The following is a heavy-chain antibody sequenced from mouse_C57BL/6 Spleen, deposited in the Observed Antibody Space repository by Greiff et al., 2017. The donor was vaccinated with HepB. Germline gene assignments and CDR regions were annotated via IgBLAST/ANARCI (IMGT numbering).Heavy chain of an antibody. D-gene: IGHD1-1*01. J-gene: IGHJ3*01. Sequence: VQLKESGGGLVKPGGSLKLSCAASGFTFSDYGMHWVRQAPEKGLEWVAYISSGSSTIYYAATVKGRVTISRDNAKNTLFLQMTSLRSEDTAMYYCARITTVVEGSFAYWGQGALVTVSA. V-gene: IGHV5-17*01. CDR2: ISSGSSTI. CDR1: GFTFSDYG. CDR3: ARITTVVEGSFAY.